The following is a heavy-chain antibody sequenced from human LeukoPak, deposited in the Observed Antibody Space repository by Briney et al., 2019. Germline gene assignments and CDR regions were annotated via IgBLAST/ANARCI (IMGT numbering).Heavy chain of an antibody. D-gene: IGHD3-22*01. Sequence: PGGSLRLSCAASGFTFSSYAIHWVRQAPGKGLEWVAVISYDGSNKYYADSVKGRFTISRDNSKNTLYLQMNSLRAEDTAVYYCARDRSGYYLTYYYGMDVWGQGTTVTVSS. V-gene: IGHV3-30-3*01. J-gene: IGHJ6*02. CDR1: GFTFSSYA. CDR3: ARDRSGYYLTYYYGMDV. CDR2: ISYDGSNK.